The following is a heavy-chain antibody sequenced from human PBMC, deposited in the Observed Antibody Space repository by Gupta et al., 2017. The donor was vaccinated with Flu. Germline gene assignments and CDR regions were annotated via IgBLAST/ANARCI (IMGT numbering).Heavy chain of an antibody. CDR3: ARVGGYCSSTSCPTMSDI. Sequence: QGLEWMGGIIPICGTANYAQKFQGRVTITADKSTSTAYMELSSLRSEDTAVYYCARVGGYCSSTSCPTMSDIWGQGTMVTVSS. V-gene: IGHV1-69*06. D-gene: IGHD2-2*01. J-gene: IGHJ3*02. CDR2: IIPICGTA.